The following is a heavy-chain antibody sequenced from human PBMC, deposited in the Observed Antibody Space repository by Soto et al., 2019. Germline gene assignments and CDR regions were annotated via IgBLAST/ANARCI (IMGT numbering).Heavy chain of an antibody. Sequence: QVHLVESGGGVVQPGRSLRLSCAASGFIFSSYAMHWVRQAPGKGLEWVAVVSYDASNEFNADSVRGRFSISRDNSNNTLYLQMNSLRAEDTAVYYCAADCSSASCPDIWGQGTLVTVSS. V-gene: IGHV3-30*03. CDR2: VSYDASNE. D-gene: IGHD2-2*01. J-gene: IGHJ4*02. CDR3: AADCSSASCPDI. CDR1: GFIFSSYA.